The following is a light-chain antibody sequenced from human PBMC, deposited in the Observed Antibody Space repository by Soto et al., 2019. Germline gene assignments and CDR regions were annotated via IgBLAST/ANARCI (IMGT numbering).Light chain of an antibody. V-gene: IGLV2-8*01. J-gene: IGLJ3*02. CDR2: EVN. CDR3: SSYARGNNVV. CDR1: SSDVGGYDY. Sequence: QSVLTQPPSASGSPGQSVTISCTGTSSDVGGYDYVSWYQQHPGKAPRFLIYEVNKRPSGVPDRFSGSKSGNAASLTVSGLQAEDEADYYCSSYARGNNVVFGGGTK.